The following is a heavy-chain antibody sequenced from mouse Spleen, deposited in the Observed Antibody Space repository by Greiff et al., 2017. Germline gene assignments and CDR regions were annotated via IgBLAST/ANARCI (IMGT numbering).Heavy chain of an antibody. D-gene: IGHD2-5*01. Sequence: DVKLQESGPGLVKPSQSLSLTCSVTGYSITSGYYWNWIRQFPGNKLEWMGYISYDGSNNYNPSLKNRISITRDTSKNQFFLKLNSVTTEDTATYYCARVTSKDYYAMDYWGQGTSVTVSS. CDR2: ISYDGSN. J-gene: IGHJ4*01. CDR1: GYSITSGYY. CDR3: ARVTSKDYYAMDY. V-gene: IGHV3-6*01.